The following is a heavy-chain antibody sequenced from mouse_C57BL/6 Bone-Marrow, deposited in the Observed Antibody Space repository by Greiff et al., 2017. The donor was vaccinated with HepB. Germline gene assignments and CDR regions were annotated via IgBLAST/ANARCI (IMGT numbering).Heavy chain of an antibody. Sequence: VQLQQPGAELVRPGSSVKLSCKASGYTFTSYWMDWVKQRPGQGLEWIGNIYPSDSETHYNQKFKDKATLTVDKSSSTAYMQLSSLTSEDSAVYCCARIWSLRGYWGQGTTLTVSS. J-gene: IGHJ2*01. V-gene: IGHV1-61*01. D-gene: IGHD2-1*01. CDR3: ARIWSLRGY. CDR1: GYTFTSYW. CDR2: IYPSDSET.